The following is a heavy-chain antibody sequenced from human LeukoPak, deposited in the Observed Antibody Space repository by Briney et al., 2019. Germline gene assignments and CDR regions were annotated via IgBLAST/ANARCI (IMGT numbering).Heavy chain of an antibody. J-gene: IGHJ4*02. CDR2: ISSSSSYI. D-gene: IGHD2-15*01. V-gene: IGHV3-21*01. CDR3: ATHRKRGGDY. CDR1: GFTFSSYS. Sequence: GGSLRLFCAASGFTFSSYSMNWVRQAPGKGLEWVSSISSSSSYIYYADSVKGRFTISRDNAKNSLYLQMNSLRAEDTAVYYCATHRKRGGDYWGQGTLVTVSS.